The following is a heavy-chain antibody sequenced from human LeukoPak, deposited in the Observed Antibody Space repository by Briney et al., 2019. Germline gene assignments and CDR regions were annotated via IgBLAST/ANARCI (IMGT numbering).Heavy chain of an antibody. CDR1: GFTFFNYW. CDR3: ARDLCSSTSCYGKTRYYYDGFDV. J-gene: IGHJ6*02. V-gene: IGHV3-7*04. Sequence: GGSLRLSCAPSGFTFFNYWMHWVRQAPGKGLEWVANIKQDGSEKYYVDSVKGRFTISRDNAKNSLYLQVNSLTAEDTAIYHCARDLCSSTSCYGKTRYYYDGFDVWGQGTTVTVSS. D-gene: IGHD2-2*01. CDR2: IKQDGSEK.